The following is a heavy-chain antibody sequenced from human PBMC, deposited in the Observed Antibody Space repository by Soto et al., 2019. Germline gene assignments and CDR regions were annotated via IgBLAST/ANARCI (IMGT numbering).Heavy chain of an antibody. Sequence: GGSLRLSCAASGFTFTRYSMNWVRQAPGKGLEWVSSISSTTNYIYYGDSMKGRFTISRDNAKNSLYLGMNSLRAEDTAVYYCARDSEDLTSNFDYWGHGTLVTLSS. CDR1: GFTFTRYS. J-gene: IGHJ4*01. CDR2: ISSTTNYI. V-gene: IGHV3-21*06. CDR3: ARDSEDLTSNFDY.